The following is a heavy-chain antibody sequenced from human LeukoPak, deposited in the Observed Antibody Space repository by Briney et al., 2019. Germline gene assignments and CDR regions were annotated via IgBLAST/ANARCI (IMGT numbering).Heavy chain of an antibody. V-gene: IGHV3-23*01. J-gene: IGHJ4*02. CDR2: MRGSGVIT. CDR3: AKRGWVGGRNFLGL. D-gene: IGHD1-26*01. Sequence: GGSLRLSCAASGFGFRVYDMSWVRQAPGKGLEWVSRMRGSGVITFYADSVRGRFTISRDNSRNILYLQMDSLRAEDTAVYYCAKRGWVGGRNFLGLWGQGALVTVSS. CDR1: GFGFRVYD.